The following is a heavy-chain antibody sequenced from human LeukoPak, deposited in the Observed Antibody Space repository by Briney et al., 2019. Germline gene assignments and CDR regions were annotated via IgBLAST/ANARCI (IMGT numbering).Heavy chain of an antibody. J-gene: IGHJ4*02. CDR2: INPNSGGT. D-gene: IGHD2-2*01. V-gene: IGHV1-2*02. Sequence: VASVKVSCKASGYTFTGYCMHWVRQAPGQGLEWMGWINPNSGGTNYAQKFQGRATMTRDTSISTAYMELSRLRSDDTAVYYCASTYCSSTSCALGFDYWGQGTLVTVSS. CDR3: ASTYCSSTSCALGFDY. CDR1: GYTFTGYC.